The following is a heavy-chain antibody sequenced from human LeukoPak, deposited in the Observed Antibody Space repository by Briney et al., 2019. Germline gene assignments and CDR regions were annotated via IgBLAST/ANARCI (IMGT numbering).Heavy chain of an antibody. Sequence: ASVKVSCKASGYTFTSYGISWVRQAPRQGLEWMGWISAYNGNTNYAQKLQGRVTMTTDTSTSTAYMELRSLRSDDTAVYYCARDPRYSGSYYCDYWGQGTLVTVSS. CDR1: GYTFTSYG. J-gene: IGHJ4*02. V-gene: IGHV1-18*01. CDR2: ISAYNGNT. CDR3: ARDPRYSGSYYCDY. D-gene: IGHD1-26*01.